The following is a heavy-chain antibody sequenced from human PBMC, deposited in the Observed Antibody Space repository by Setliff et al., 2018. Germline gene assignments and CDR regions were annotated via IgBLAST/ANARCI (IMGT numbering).Heavy chain of an antibody. V-gene: IGHV4-59*01. CDR2: ITHSGST. CDR3: ARLKYYNSGTYWGNWDYYSNMDV. CDR1: GDSMTGNH. J-gene: IGHJ6*03. D-gene: IGHD3-22*01. Sequence: SETLSLTCTVSGDSMTGNHWSWIRQSPGKGLEWIGYITHSGSTKYNPSLKSRVAVTIVASKKQFSLELSSVTAADTAVYYCARLKYYNSGTYWGNWDYYSNMDVWGKGTTVTVSS.